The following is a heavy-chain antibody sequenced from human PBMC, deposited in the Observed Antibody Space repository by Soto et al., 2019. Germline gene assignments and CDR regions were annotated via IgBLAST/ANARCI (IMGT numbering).Heavy chain of an antibody. CDR1: GGSFSPNY. CDR2: IYYGGTT. J-gene: IGHJ5*01. V-gene: IGHV4-59*08. CDR3: ARLGFYYQSLDT. Sequence: SETVCLTCXVAGGSFSPNYCAWILPPPGKGLECIGYIYYGGTTRYNPSLESRVTVSLETSKSQFSLTLSSVTASDTAVYYCARLGFYYQSLDTWGHGTLVTVSS. D-gene: IGHD2-2*01.